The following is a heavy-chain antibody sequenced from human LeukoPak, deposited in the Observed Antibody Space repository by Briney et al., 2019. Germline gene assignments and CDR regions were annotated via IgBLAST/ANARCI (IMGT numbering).Heavy chain of an antibody. Sequence: SETLSLTCTVSDYSINSGHYWGWIRQPPGKGLEWIGSIYHSGSTYYNPSLKSRVTISVDTSKNQSSLKLSSVTAADTAVYYCARLGYSGYDYGLDYWGQGTLVTVSS. CDR3: ARLGYSGYDYGLDY. CDR2: IYHSGST. V-gene: IGHV4-38-2*02. J-gene: IGHJ4*02. D-gene: IGHD5-12*01. CDR1: DYSINSGHY.